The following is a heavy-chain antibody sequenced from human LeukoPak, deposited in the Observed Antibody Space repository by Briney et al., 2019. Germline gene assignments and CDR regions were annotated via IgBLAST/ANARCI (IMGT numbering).Heavy chain of an antibody. Sequence: SVKVSCKASGGTFSSYAISWVRQAPGQGLEWMGRIIPIFGTANYAQKFQGRVTITTDESTSTAYMELSSLRSEDTAVYYCASGSYYDILTGYYETYFDYWGQGTLVTVSS. CDR2: IIPIFGTA. V-gene: IGHV1-69*05. CDR3: ASGSYYDILTGYYETYFDY. J-gene: IGHJ4*02. CDR1: GGTFSSYA. D-gene: IGHD3-9*01.